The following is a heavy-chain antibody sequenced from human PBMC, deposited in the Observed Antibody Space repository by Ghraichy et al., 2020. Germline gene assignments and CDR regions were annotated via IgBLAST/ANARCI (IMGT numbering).Heavy chain of an antibody. D-gene: IGHD3-10*01. V-gene: IGHV3-48*02. CDR3: ARDRGVTTA. Sequence: GESLNISCAASGFTFSSYSMNWVRQAPGKGLEWVSYISSSSTIYYADSVKGRFTISRDNAKNSLYLQMNSLRDEDTAVYYCARDRGVTTAWGQGTLVTVSS. CDR2: ISSSSTI. CDR1: GFTFSSYS. J-gene: IGHJ5*02.